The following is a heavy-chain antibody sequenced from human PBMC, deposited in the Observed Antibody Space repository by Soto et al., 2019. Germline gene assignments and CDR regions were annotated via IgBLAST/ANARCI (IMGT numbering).Heavy chain of an antibody. J-gene: IGHJ4*02. CDR1: GFTFGDYA. Sequence: GGSLRLSCTASGFTFGDYAMSWVRQAPGKGLEWVGFIRSKAYGGTTEYAASVKGRLTISRDDSKSIAYLQMNSLKTEDTAVYYCTRAEGYCSTTSCYTSDYWGQGTLVTVSS. CDR2: IRSKAYGGTT. CDR3: TRAEGYCSTTSCYTSDY. V-gene: IGHV3-49*04. D-gene: IGHD2-2*02.